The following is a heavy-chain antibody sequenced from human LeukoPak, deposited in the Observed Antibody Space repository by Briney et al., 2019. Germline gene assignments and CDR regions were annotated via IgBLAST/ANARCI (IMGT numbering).Heavy chain of an antibody. J-gene: IGHJ3*02. CDR2: ISAYNGNT. CDR3: ARDSVWSLVRGSYPDAFDI. Sequence: ASVKVSCKASGYTFISYGISWVRQAPGQGLEWMGWISAYNGNTNYAQKLQGRVTMTTDTSTSTAYMELRSLRSDDTAVYYCARDSVWSLVRGSYPDAFDIWAQGTMVTVSS. V-gene: IGHV1-18*01. D-gene: IGHD3-16*02. CDR1: GYTFISYG.